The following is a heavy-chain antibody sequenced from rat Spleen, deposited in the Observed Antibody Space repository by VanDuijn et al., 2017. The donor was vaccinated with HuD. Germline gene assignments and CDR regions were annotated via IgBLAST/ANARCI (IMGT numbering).Heavy chain of an antibody. CDR2: IIYDGTRT. Sequence: EVQLVESGGGLVQPGRSLKLSCVASGFTFSDYNMAWVRQAPKKGLEWVTTIIYDGTRTHYRDSVKGRFTISRDNAKTTLYLQMDSLRSEDTATYYCITDYGGYGDLFDYWGQGVMVTVSS. V-gene: IGHV5S10*01. D-gene: IGHD1-11*01. CDR1: GFTFSDYN. CDR3: ITDYGGYGDLFDY. J-gene: IGHJ2*01.